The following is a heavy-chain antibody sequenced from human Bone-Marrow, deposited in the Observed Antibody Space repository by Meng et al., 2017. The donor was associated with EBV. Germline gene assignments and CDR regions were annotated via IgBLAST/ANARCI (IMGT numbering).Heavy chain of an antibody. CDR2: ISHDGSNK. J-gene: IGHJ4*02. V-gene: IGHV3-30*03. CDR3: ATDPGDYSAPFDY. D-gene: IGHD3-10*01. Sequence: VQQVEFGVGVAHPGASLRLSGADSGFTFSSYGMHWVRQAPGKGLEWVEVISHDGSNKYYADYVKGRFTISRNNSKNTLYLQMNSLRAEDTAVYYCATDPGDYSAPFDYWGQGTLVTVSS. CDR1: GFTFSSYG.